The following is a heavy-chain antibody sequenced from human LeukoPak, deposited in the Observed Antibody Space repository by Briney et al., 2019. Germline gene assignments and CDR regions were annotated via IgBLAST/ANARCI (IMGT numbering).Heavy chain of an antibody. Sequence: GGSLRLSCAASGFTFSSYEMNWVRQAPGKGLEWVSYISSSGSTIYYADSVKGRFTISRDNAKNSLYLQMSSLRAEDTTVYYCAELGITMIGGVWGKGTTVTISS. CDR1: GFTFSSYE. V-gene: IGHV3-48*03. CDR2: ISSSGSTI. J-gene: IGHJ6*04. CDR3: AELGITMIGGV. D-gene: IGHD3-10*02.